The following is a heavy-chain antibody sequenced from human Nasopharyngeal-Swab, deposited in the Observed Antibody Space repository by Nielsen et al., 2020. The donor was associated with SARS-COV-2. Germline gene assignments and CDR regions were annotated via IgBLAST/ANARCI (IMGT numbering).Heavy chain of an antibody. CDR3: ARSKTYSSSWDDY. J-gene: IGHJ4*02. D-gene: IGHD6-6*01. CDR2: IDPSDSYT. Sequence: VRQMPEKGLEWMGRIDPSDSYTNYSPSFQGHVTISADKSISTAYLQWSSLKASDTAMYYCARSKTYSSSWDDYWGQGTLVTVSS. V-gene: IGHV5-10-1*01.